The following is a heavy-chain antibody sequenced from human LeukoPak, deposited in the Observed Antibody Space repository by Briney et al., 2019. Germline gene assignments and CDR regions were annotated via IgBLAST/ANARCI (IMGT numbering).Heavy chain of an antibody. Sequence: SQTLSLTCAISGDSASSNSAAWNWIRQSPSRGLEWLERTHYRSKWYNDYAVSVKSRITINPDTSKNQFSLQLNSVTPEDTAVYYCARFGAPSYYGSGSYYNLWGQGTLVTVSS. V-gene: IGHV6-1*01. D-gene: IGHD3-10*01. CDR2: THYRSKWYN. CDR1: GDSASSNSAA. CDR3: ARFGAPSYYGSGSYYNL. J-gene: IGHJ4*02.